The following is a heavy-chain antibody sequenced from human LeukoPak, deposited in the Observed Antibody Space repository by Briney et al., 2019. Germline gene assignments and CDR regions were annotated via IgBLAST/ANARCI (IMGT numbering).Heavy chain of an antibody. D-gene: IGHD1-26*01. J-gene: IGHJ4*02. CDR1: GFTFSNFA. CDR2: ISTSGDST. Sequence: PGGSLRLSCAASGFTFSNFAMSWVRQAPGKGLEWVSAISTSGDSTRYADSVKGRFTISRDNSKNTLCLQMNSLRAEDTAVYYCARLKYSGSYYFDYWGQGTLVTVSS. CDR3: ARLKYSGSYYFDY. V-gene: IGHV3-23*01.